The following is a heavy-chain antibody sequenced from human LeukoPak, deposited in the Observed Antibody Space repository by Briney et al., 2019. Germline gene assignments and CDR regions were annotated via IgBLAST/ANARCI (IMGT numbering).Heavy chain of an antibody. CDR3: ARKSVYSYGYVPFDY. V-gene: IGHV4-4*02. D-gene: IGHD5-18*01. Sequence: PSETLSLTCGVSGGSISSSHWWSWVRQPPGKGLEWIGEIYLSGSTNYNPSLESRVTISVDKSNNQFSLQLTSVTAADTAVYYCARKSVYSYGYVPFDYWGQGALVTVSS. J-gene: IGHJ4*02. CDR2: IYLSGST. CDR1: GGSISSSHW.